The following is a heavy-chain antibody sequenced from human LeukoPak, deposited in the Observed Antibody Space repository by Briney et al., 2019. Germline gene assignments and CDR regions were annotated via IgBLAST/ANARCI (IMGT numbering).Heavy chain of an antibody. J-gene: IGHJ5*02. CDR1: GFTFSTSA. CDR3: ARDYNGGYSYGYH. Sequence: GGSLRLSCAASGFTFSTSAMSWVRQTPGKGLGWVSVIYSGGNTYYADSVKGRFTISRDNSKNTLYLQMNSLRAEDTAVYYCARDYNGGYSYGYHWGQGTLVTVSS. V-gene: IGHV3-53*01. CDR2: IYSGGNT. D-gene: IGHD5-18*01.